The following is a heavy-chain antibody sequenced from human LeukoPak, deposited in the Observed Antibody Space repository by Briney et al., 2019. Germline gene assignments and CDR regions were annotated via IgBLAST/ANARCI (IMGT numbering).Heavy chain of an antibody. J-gene: IGHJ4*02. V-gene: IGHV3-30*04. Sequence: GGSLRLSCAASGFTFSSYAMHWVRQAPGKGLDWVAVISYDGSNKYYADSVKGRFTISRDNSKNTLYLQMNSLRAEDMAVYYCARAPGGYDTSGYYDCWGQGTLVTVSS. CDR2: ISYDGSNK. CDR3: ARAPGGYDTSGYYDC. CDR1: GFTFSSYA. D-gene: IGHD3-22*01.